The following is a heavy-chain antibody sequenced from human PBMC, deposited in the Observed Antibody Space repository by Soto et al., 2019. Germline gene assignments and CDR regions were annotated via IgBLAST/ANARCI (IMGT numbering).Heavy chain of an antibody. CDR1: GGSFSGYY. J-gene: IGHJ4*02. CDR2: TNHSGST. Sequence: SETLSLTCAVYGGSFSGYYWSWIRQPPGKGLEWIGETNHSGSTNYNPSLKSRVTISVDTSKNQFSLKLSSVTAADTAVYYCARGLCSGGSCYFQYYFDYWGQGTLVTVSS. D-gene: IGHD2-15*01. V-gene: IGHV4-34*01. CDR3: ARGLCSGGSCYFQYYFDY.